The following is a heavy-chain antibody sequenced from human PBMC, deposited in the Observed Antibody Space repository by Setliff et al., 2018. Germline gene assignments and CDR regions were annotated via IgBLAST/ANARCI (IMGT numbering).Heavy chain of an antibody. CDR1: GDSISSGVYY. J-gene: IGHJ4*03. V-gene: IGHV4-39*01. CDR3: ARTGTYRYFDY. Sequence: SETLSLTCTVSGDSISSGVYYWAWIRQPPGKGLEWIGRIYYRGDTYYNPSLKGRLTISVDTAQNQFSLRLTSVTAADTAVYYCARTGTYRYFDYWGQGTKVTVSS. CDR2: IYYRGDT. D-gene: IGHD1-1*01.